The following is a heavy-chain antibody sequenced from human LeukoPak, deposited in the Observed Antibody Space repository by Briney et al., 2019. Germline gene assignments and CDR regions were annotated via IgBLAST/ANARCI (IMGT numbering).Heavy chain of an antibody. CDR3: ARHGGLGIGY. Sequence: GESLKISCKGSGYSFTSYWIGWVRQMPGKGLEWRGIIYPGHSATRYSPPFPGKVTISADKSISTAYVPWSSLKASDTAMYYCARHGGLGIGYWGQGTLVTVSS. V-gene: IGHV5-51*01. D-gene: IGHD7-27*01. CDR2: IYPGHSAT. CDR1: GYSFTSYW. J-gene: IGHJ4*02.